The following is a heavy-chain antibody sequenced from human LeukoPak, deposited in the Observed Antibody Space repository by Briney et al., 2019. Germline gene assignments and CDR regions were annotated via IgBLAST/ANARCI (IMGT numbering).Heavy chain of an antibody. CDR3: AKDVGGPHFDY. Sequence: GGSLRLSCAASGFTVSSNYMNWVRQAPGKGLEWVSIIYSGGTTYYADSVKGRFTISRDNSKNTLYLLMNSLRAEDTAVYYCAKDVGGPHFDYWGQGTLVTVSS. D-gene: IGHD6-25*01. CDR2: IYSGGTT. J-gene: IGHJ4*02. CDR1: GFTVSSNY. V-gene: IGHV3-53*01.